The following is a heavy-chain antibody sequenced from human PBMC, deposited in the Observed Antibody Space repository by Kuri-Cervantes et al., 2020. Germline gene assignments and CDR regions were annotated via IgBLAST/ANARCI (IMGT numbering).Heavy chain of an antibody. CDR1: GGSINNYY. CDR2: IYYSGST. J-gene: IGHJ5*02. CDR3: ARGYSYGWRWFDP. V-gene: IGHV4-59*01. Sequence: GSLRLSCTVSGGSINNYYWSWIRQPPGKGLEWIGYIYYSGSTNYNPSLKSRVSISIDTSKNQFSLKLSSVTAADTAVYYCARGYSYGWRWFDPWGQGTLVTVSS. D-gene: IGHD5-18*01.